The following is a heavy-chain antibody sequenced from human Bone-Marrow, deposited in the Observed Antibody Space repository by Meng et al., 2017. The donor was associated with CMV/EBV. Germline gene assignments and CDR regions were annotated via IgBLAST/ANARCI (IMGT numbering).Heavy chain of an antibody. CDR1: GFTFSSYS. Sequence: GESLKISCAASGFTFSSYSMNWVRQAPGKGLEWVSVIYSGGSTYYADSVKGRFTISRDNSKNTLYLQMNSLRVEDTAVYYCAKNGYFGVITPYDALDIWGRGTMVTVSS. D-gene: IGHD3-3*01. CDR3: AKNGYFGVITPYDALDI. V-gene: IGHV3-53*01. J-gene: IGHJ3*02. CDR2: IYSGGST.